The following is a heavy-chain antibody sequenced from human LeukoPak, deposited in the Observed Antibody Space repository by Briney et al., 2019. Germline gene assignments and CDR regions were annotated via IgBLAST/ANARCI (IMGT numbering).Heavy chain of an antibody. V-gene: IGHV3-9*01. CDR2: ISWNSASI. D-gene: IGHD2-8*02. J-gene: IGHJ6*03. CDR3: AKDICTGTTCYYFYYMDV. CDR1: GFTFDGYA. Sequence: PGGSLRLSCAASGFTFDGYAMHWVRQTPGKGLEWVSGISWNSASIDYADSVRGRFTISRDNAKNSLYLQMNSLRPEDTALYYCAKDICTGTTCYYFYYMDVWGKGTTVTVSS.